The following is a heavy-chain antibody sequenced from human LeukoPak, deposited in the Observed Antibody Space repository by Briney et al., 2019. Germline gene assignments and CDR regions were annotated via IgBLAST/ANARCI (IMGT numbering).Heavy chain of an antibody. CDR1: GFTFDDYG. J-gene: IGHJ4*02. D-gene: IGHD3-9*01. Sequence: PGGSLRLSCAVSGFTFDDYGMSWVRQAPGKGLEWVSGINWNGGSTGYADSVKGRFTISRDNAKNSLYLQMNSLRAEDTALYYCARGHSEAYYDILTALIFFDYWGQGTLVTVSS. CDR3: ARGHSEAYYDILTALIFFDY. V-gene: IGHV3-20*04. CDR2: INWNGGST.